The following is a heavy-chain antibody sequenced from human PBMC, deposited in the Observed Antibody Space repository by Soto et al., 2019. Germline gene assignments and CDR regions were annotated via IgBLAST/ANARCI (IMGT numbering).Heavy chain of an antibody. D-gene: IGHD3-22*01. CDR3: AKAYYYDSSGYYGNYYAMDV. J-gene: IGHJ6*02. Sequence: PGGSLRLSCDASGFTLSGFAMHWVRQAPGQGLEWVAVISNDGTNQYYSESVKGRFTISRDNSKNTLYLQMNNLRAEDTAVYYCAKAYYYDSSGYYGNYYAMDVWGQGTTVTVSS. CDR2: ISNDGTNQ. CDR1: GFTLSGFA. V-gene: IGHV3-30*18.